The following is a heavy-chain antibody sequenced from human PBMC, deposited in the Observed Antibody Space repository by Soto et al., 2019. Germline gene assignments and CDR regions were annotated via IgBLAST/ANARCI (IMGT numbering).Heavy chain of an antibody. CDR3: ARVQYSSGWDYYYYYGMDV. D-gene: IGHD6-19*01. CDR2: IYYSGST. J-gene: IGHJ6*02. Sequence: PSETLSLTCTVSGGSISSYYWSWIRQPPGKGLEWIGHIYYSGSTNYNPSLKSRVTISVDTSKNQFSLKLSSVTAADTAVYYCARVQYSSGWDYYYYYGMDVWGQGTTVTVS. CDR1: GGSISSYY. V-gene: IGHV4-59*01.